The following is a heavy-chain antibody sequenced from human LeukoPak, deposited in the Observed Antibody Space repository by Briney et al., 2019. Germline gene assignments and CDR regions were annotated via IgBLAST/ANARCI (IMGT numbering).Heavy chain of an antibody. CDR3: ARLRCGSPAPPPYYYYGLDV. CDR1: GGPISDFY. Sequence: SETLSLTCTVSGGPISDFYWSWIRQSPEKGLEWIGNIFYSGNTNYNPSLRSRVTISVDTSKKQFSLRLTSVTAADTAVYYCARLRCGSPAPPPYYYYGLDVWGQGTTVTVSS. J-gene: IGHJ6*02. CDR2: IFYSGNT. D-gene: IGHD1-26*01. V-gene: IGHV4-59*01.